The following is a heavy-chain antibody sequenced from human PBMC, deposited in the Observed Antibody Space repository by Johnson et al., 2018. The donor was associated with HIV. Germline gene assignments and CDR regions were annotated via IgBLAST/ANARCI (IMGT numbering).Heavy chain of an antibody. CDR1: GFTFSSYD. CDR2: ISGSGGST. V-gene: IGHV3-23*04. J-gene: IGHJ3*02. CDR3: ARERHYYGSVRPRERQGDAFDI. D-gene: IGHD3-10*01. Sequence: VQLVESGGGLVQPGGSLRLSCAASGFTFSSYDMHWVRQAPGKGLEWVSAISGSGGSTYYADSVKGRFTISRDNSKTTLYLQMNSLRAEDTAVYFCARERHYYGSVRPRERQGDAFDIWGQGTMVTVSS.